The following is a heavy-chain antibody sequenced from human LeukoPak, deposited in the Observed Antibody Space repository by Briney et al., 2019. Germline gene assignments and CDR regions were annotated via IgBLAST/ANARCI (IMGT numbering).Heavy chain of an antibody. Sequence: PSETLSLTCTVSGGSISRGDYYWSWIRQPPGKGLEWIGYIYYSGSTYYNPSLKSRVTISVDTSKNQFSLKLSSVTAADTAVYYCARGHYVVVAAPFFDYWGQGTLVTVSS. J-gene: IGHJ4*02. D-gene: IGHD2-15*01. CDR2: IYYSGST. V-gene: IGHV4-30-4*01. CDR1: GGSISRGDYY. CDR3: ARGHYVVVAAPFFDY.